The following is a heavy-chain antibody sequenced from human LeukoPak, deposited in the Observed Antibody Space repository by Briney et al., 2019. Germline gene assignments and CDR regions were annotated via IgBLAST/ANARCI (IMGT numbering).Heavy chain of an antibody. J-gene: IGHJ4*02. CDR3: ARDLTTPNDY. Sequence: GSLRLSCAASGFTFSSYSMSWIRQPAGKGLEWIGHIYISGSPTYNPSLKSRVTMSLDTSKNQFSLRLSSMTAADTAVYYCARDLTTPNDYWGQGTLVTVSS. CDR1: GFTFSSYS. CDR2: IYISGSP. D-gene: IGHD3-3*01. V-gene: IGHV4-4*07.